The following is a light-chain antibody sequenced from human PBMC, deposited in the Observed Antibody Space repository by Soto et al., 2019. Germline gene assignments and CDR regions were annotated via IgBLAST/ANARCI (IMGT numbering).Light chain of an antibody. V-gene: IGKV3-20*01. J-gene: IGKJ2*01. CDR3: QQYSSSPLYT. CDR2: GAS. Sequence: EIVLTQSPGTLSLSPGERATLSCRASQSVSSNSLAWYQLKPGQAPRLLIYGASSRASGIPDRFSGSGSGTDFTLTISRLEPEDFAVYCCQQYSSSPLYTFGQGTKLEIK. CDR1: QSVSSNS.